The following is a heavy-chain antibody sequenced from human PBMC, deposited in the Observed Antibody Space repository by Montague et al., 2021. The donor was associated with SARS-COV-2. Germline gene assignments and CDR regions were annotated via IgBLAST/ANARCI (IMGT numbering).Heavy chain of an antibody. CDR2: IYISGST. Sequence: TLSLTCTVSGGSISSGSYYWSWIRQPAGKGLEWIGRIYISGSTNYNPSLKSRVTISVDTSKNKFSLKLSSVTAADTAVYYCARDIAVAGLFDYWGQGTLVTVSS. J-gene: IGHJ4*02. D-gene: IGHD6-19*01. V-gene: IGHV4-61*02. CDR1: GGSISSGSYY. CDR3: ARDIAVAGLFDY.